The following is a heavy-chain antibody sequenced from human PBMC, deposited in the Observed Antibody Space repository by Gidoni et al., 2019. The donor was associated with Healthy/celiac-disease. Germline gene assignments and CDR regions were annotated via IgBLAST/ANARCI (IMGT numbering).Heavy chain of an antibody. CDR1: GYTFPSYG. CDR2: ISAYKSNT. CDR3: ARDGRDYGDPYDAFDI. D-gene: IGHD4-17*01. Sequence: QVQLVQSGAEVKKPGASVKVSCKASGYTFPSYGISWVRQAPGQGLEWMGWISAYKSNTNYAQKLQGRVTMTTDTSTSTAYMELRGLRSDDTAVYYCARDGRDYGDPYDAFDIWGQGTMVTVSS. V-gene: IGHV1-18*01. J-gene: IGHJ3*02.